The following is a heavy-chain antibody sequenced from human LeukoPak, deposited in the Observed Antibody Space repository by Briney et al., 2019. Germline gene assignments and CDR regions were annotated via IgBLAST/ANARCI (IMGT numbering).Heavy chain of an antibody. CDR2: IYYSGST. Sequence: SETLSLTCTVSGGSISSSSYYWGWIRQPPGKGLEWIGSIYYSGSTYYNPSLKSRVTISVDTSKNQFSLKLSSVTAADTAVYYCARSRRGIQLWGLSDYYYYMDVWGKGTTVTVSS. CDR1: GGSISSSSYY. D-gene: IGHD5-18*01. J-gene: IGHJ6*03. CDR3: ARSRRGIQLWGLSDYYYYMDV. V-gene: IGHV4-39*07.